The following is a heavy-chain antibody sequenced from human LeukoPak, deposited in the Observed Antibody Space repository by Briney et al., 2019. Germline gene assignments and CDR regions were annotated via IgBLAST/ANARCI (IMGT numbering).Heavy chain of an antibody. Sequence: GGSLRLSCAASGFTFSSYVMSWVRQAPGKGLEWVSTIIGSGGSTYYADSVKGRFTISRDNSKNTLYLQMNSLRAEDTAVYYCAKFERSQAYFDYWGQGTLVTVSS. V-gene: IGHV3-23*01. CDR2: IIGSGGST. CDR1: GFTFSSYV. J-gene: IGHJ4*02. CDR3: AKFERSQAYFDY. D-gene: IGHD6-25*01.